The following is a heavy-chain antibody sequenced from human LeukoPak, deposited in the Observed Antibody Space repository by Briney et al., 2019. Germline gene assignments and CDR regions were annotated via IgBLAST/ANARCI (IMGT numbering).Heavy chain of an antibody. CDR3: VRLNSGGFVY. J-gene: IGHJ4*02. Sequence: GVSLKISCKGSGYSFTSYWVGWVRQMPGKGLEWMGVIYPGDSDSRYSPSFQGQVTISADKSISTAYLQWSSLKASDTAMYYCVRLNSGGFVYWGQGTLVTVSS. V-gene: IGHV5-51*01. D-gene: IGHD3-10*01. CDR1: GYSFTSYW. CDR2: IYPGDSDS.